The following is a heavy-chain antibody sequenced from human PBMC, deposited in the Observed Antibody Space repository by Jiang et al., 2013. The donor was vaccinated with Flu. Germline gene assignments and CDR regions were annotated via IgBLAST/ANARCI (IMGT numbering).Heavy chain of an antibody. J-gene: IGHJ4*02. Sequence: SGAEVKSPGASVKVSCKASGYTFTGSYMHWVRQAPGQGLEWMGWISPNTGDTNYAQKFQGRVTMTRDTSINTAYMELSRLRSDDTAVYYCARDKGSVLVAVRVGPIDYWGQGTLVTVSS. CDR2: ISPNTGDT. D-gene: IGHD2-15*01. CDR3: ARDKGSVLVAVRVGPIDY. V-gene: IGHV1-2*02. CDR1: GYTFTGSY.